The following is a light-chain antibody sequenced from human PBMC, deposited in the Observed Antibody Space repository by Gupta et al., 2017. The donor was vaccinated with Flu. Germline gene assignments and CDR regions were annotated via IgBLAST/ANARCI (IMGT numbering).Light chain of an antibody. Sequence: TCRASQGIRNDLGWYQQKPGKAPKLLISGASTLQSGVPSRFSGSGSGTDFTLTISSLQPEDFATYYCLQDYNYPRTFGQGTKVEIK. CDR2: GAS. CDR1: QGIRND. CDR3: LQDYNYPRT. J-gene: IGKJ1*01. V-gene: IGKV1-6*01.